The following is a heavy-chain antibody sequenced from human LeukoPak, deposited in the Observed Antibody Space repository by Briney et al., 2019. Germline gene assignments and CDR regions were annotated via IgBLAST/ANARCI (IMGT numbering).Heavy chain of an antibody. J-gene: IGHJ4*02. D-gene: IGHD3-22*01. V-gene: IGHV4-59*01. CDR1: GGSISSYY. CDR3: AREVTYDSSGFTWVYYFDY. CDR2: IYYSGST. Sequence: SETLSLTCTVSGGSISSYYWSWIRQPPGKGLEWIGYIYYSGSTNYNPSLKSRVTISVDTSKNQFSLKLSSVTAADTAVYYCAREVTYDSSGFTWVYYFDYWGQGTLVTVSS.